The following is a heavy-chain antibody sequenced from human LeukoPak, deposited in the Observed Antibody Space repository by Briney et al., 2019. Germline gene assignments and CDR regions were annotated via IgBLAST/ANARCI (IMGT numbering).Heavy chain of an antibody. D-gene: IGHD1-1*01. CDR1: GFTFDDYT. J-gene: IGHJ6*03. CDR3: ASRGYYYYMDV. Sequence: GGSLRLSCAASGFTFDDYTMHWVRQAPGKGLEWVSLISWDGGSTYYADSVKGRFTISRDNAKNSLYLQMNSLRAEDTAVYYCASRGYYYYMDVWGKGTTVTISS. CDR2: ISWDGGST. V-gene: IGHV3-43*01.